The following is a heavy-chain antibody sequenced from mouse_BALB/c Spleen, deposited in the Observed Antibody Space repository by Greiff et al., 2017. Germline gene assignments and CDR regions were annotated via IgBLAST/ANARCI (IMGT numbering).Heavy chain of an antibody. V-gene: IGHV14-4*02. CDR1: GFNIKDYY. D-gene: IGHD1-1*01. J-gene: IGHJ2*01. CDR2: IGNENGDT. Sequence: EVQLKQSGAGLVRPGASVKLSCAASGFNIKDYYMHWVKQRPEQGLEWIGWIGNENGDTEYAPKFQGKATMTAYTSPNTAYLQLSSLTSEDTAVYYCNARGIYGGHWGQGTTLTVSS. CDR3: NARGIYGGH.